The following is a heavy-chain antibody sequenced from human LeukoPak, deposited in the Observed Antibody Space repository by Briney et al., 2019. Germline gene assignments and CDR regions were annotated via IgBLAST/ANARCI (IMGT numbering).Heavy chain of an antibody. J-gene: IGHJ6*02. CDR1: GYTFTGYY. CDR2: INPSSGGT. CDR3: ARRPEGMDV. Sequence: ASVKVSCKASGYTFTGYYIHWVRQAPGQGLEWMGRINPSSGGTNYAQKFQGTVTMTRDTSISTAYMELSRLRSDDTAVYYCARRPEGMDVWGQGTTVTVSS. D-gene: IGHD2-2*01. V-gene: IGHV1-2*06.